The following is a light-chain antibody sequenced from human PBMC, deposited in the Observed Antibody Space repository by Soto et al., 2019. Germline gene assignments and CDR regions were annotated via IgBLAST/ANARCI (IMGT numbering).Light chain of an antibody. V-gene: IGLV4-69*01. J-gene: IGLJ2*01. CDR1: SGHSSYA. Sequence: QPVLTQSPSASASLGASVKLTCTLSSGHSSYAIEWHQQQPEKGPRYLMKLNSDGSHSKGDGIPDRFSGSSSGAERYLTISSLQAEDEADYYCQTWGTVVFGGGTKLTVL. CDR3: QTWGTVV. CDR2: LNSDGSH.